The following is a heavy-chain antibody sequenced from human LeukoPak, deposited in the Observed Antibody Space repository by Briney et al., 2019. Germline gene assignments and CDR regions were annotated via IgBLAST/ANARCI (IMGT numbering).Heavy chain of an antibody. Sequence: ASVKVSCKASGYTFTSYGISWVRQAPGQGLEWMGWISAYNGNTNYAQKLQGRVTMTTDTSTSTVYMELSSLRSEDTVVYYCARAKYQITFGGVIVVPYFDYWGQGTLVTVSS. CDR2: ISAYNGNT. CDR3: ARAKYQITFGGVIVVPYFDY. J-gene: IGHJ4*02. V-gene: IGHV1-18*01. CDR1: GYTFTSYG. D-gene: IGHD3-16*02.